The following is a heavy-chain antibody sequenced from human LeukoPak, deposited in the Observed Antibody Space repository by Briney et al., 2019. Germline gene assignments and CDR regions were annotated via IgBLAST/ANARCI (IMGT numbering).Heavy chain of an antibody. V-gene: IGHV3-74*01. CDR3: VRDWDHFDFDS. CDR2: IKGDGSHT. Sequence: GGSLRLSCAASGFTFRDYWMHWIRHAPGKGLVWVSRIKGDGSHTIYADSVKGRFTISRDNAKNTLYLQMKSLRVEDTALYYCVRDWDHFDFDSWGQGTLVTVSS. J-gene: IGHJ5*01. CDR1: GFTFRDYW. D-gene: IGHD1-26*01.